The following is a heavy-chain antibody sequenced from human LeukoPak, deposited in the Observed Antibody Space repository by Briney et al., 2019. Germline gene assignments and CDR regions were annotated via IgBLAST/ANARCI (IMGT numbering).Heavy chain of an antibody. CDR3: ARWPRGYEPDY. V-gene: IGHV1-8*02. Sequence: GASVKVSCKASGYTFTNFYIHWVRQATGQGLEWMGWMNPNSGNTGYAQKFQGRVTMTRNTSISTAYMELSSLRSEDTAVYYCARWPRGYEPDYWGQGTLVTVSS. CDR1: GYTFTNFY. J-gene: IGHJ4*02. CDR2: MNPNSGNT. D-gene: IGHD5-12*01.